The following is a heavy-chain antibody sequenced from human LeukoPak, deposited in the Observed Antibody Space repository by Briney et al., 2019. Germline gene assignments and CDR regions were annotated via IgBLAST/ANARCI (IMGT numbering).Heavy chain of an antibody. CDR3: AKLWYYDFWSGPNWFDP. J-gene: IGHJ5*02. Sequence: AGGSLRLSCAASGFTFSSYAMSWVRQAPGKGLECVSAISGSGGSTYYADSVKGRFTISRDNSKNTLYLQMNSLRAEDTAVYYCAKLWYYDFWSGPNWFDPWGQGTLVTVSS. V-gene: IGHV3-23*01. CDR1: GFTFSSYA. CDR2: ISGSGGST. D-gene: IGHD3-3*01.